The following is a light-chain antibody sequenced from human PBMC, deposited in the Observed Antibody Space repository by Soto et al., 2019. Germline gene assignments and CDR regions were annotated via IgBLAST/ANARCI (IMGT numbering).Light chain of an antibody. CDR3: QQYHSWRT. CDR1: QSIDRK. CDR2: GAS. V-gene: IGKV3-15*01. J-gene: IGKJ1*01. Sequence: IVTTQSPATLSVSPGERATLSCRASQSIDRKLAWYQQRPGQAPRLLIYGASTRATGIPARFSGSGSGTEFTLTISGLQSEDFGVFYCQQYHSWRTFGQGTKVDIK.